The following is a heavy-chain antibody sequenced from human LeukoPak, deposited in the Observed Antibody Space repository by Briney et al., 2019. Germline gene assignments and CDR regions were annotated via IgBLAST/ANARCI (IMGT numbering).Heavy chain of an antibody. J-gene: IGHJ6*02. Sequence: PSETLSLTCTVSGGSISSYYWSWIRQPPGKGLEWIGYIYYSGSTNYNPSLKSRVTISVDTSKNQFSLKLSSVTAADTAVYYCARLWIDYCSSTSCYYYGMDVWGQGTTVTVSS. CDR3: ARLWIDYCSSTSCYYYGMDV. V-gene: IGHV4-59*08. CDR2: IYYSGST. CDR1: GGSISSYY. D-gene: IGHD2-2*01.